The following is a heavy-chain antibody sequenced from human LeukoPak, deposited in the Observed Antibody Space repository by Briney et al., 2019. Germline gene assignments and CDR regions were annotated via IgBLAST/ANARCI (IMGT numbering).Heavy chain of an antibody. D-gene: IGHD2-2*01. CDR3: ARGVLPAPDWFDP. CDR2: IYYSGST. Sequence: SETLSLTCTVSGGSISSGGYYWSWIRQHPGKGLEWIGYIYYSGSTYYNPSFKSRVTISVDTSKNQFSLKLTSVTAADTAVYYCARGVLPAPDWFDPWGQGTLVTVSS. V-gene: IGHV4-31*03. J-gene: IGHJ5*02. CDR1: GGSISSGGYY.